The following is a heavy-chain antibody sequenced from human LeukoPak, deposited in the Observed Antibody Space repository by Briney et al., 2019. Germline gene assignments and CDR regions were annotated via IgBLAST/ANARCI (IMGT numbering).Heavy chain of an antibody. Sequence: ASVKVSCKASGYTFTGYYMHLVRQASGQGLEWMGRINPNSGGTNYAQKFQGRVTMTRDTSISTAYMELSRLRSDDTAVYYCARDRPTVITIFGVVNYYYYGMDVWGQGTTVTVSS. CDR2: INPNSGGT. J-gene: IGHJ6*02. V-gene: IGHV1-2*06. D-gene: IGHD3-3*01. CDR1: GYTFTGYY. CDR3: ARDRPTVITIFGVVNYYYYGMDV.